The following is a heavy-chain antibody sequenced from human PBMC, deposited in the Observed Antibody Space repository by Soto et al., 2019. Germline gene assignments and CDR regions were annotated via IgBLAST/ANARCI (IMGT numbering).Heavy chain of an antibody. D-gene: IGHD6-13*01. CDR2: ISSGGSTI. Sequence: GGSLRLSCAASGFTFSSYEMNWVRQAPGKGLEWVSYISSGGSTIYYADSVKGRFTISRDNAKNSLYLQMNSLRAEDTAVYYCAREASSSWTPGYYYGMDVWGQGTTVTVSS. CDR1: GFTFSSYE. CDR3: AREASSSWTPGYYYGMDV. J-gene: IGHJ6*02. V-gene: IGHV3-48*03.